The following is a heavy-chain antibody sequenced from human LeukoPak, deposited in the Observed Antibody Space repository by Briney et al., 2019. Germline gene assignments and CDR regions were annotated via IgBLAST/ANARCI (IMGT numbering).Heavy chain of an antibody. CDR3: ARANRIAVAGGYDY. J-gene: IGHJ4*02. CDR1: GYTFTGHY. CDR2: INPNSGGT. V-gene: IGHV1-2*02. Sequence: ASVKVSCKASGYTFTGHYMHWVRQAPGQGLEWMGWINPNSGGTNFAQKSQDRVTMTRDTSISTAYMELSSLRSDDTAVYYCARANRIAVAGGYDYWGQGTLVTVSS. D-gene: IGHD6-19*01.